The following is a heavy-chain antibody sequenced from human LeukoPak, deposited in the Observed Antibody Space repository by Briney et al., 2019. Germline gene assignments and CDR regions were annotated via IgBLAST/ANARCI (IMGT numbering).Heavy chain of an antibody. CDR2: INHSGST. CDR3: ARAMAAPYFYYGMDV. CDR1: GGSFSGYY. V-gene: IGHV4-34*01. Sequence: SETLSLICAVYGGSFSGYYWSWIRQPPGKGLEWIGEINHSGSTNYNPSLKSRVTISVDTSKNQFSLKLSSVTAADTAVYYCARAMAAPYFYYGMDVWGKGTTVTVSS. J-gene: IGHJ6*04. D-gene: IGHD5-24*01.